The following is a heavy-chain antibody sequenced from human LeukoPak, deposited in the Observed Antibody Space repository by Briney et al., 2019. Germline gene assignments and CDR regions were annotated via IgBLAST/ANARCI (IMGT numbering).Heavy chain of an antibody. CDR2: ISSSSSNV. CDR3: ARDSNFYDSGTYWGYYFDY. CDR1: GLTLSRYS. V-gene: IGHV3-48*01. Sequence: GGSLRLSCAASGLTLSRYSMNWVRQAPGKGLEWVSYISSSSSNVNYAGSVKGRFTISRDNAKNSLYLQMNSLRAEDTAVYYCARDSNFYDSGTYWGYYFDYWGQGTLVTVSS. D-gene: IGHD3-10*01. J-gene: IGHJ4*02.